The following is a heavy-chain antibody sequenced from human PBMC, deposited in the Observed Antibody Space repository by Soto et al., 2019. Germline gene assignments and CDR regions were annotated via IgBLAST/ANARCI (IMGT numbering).Heavy chain of an antibody. V-gene: IGHV3-74*01. D-gene: IGHD6-13*01. CDR1: GFTFSSYW. CDR2: INSDGSST. Sequence: EVQLVESGGGLVQPGGSLRLSCAASGFTFSSYWMHWVRQAPGKGLVWVSRINSDGSSTSYADSVKGRFTISRDNAKNTLYLQMNSLRAEDTAVYYCARDRSLGSWYGGSYYYGMDVWGQGTTVTVSS. CDR3: ARDRSLGSWYGGSYYYGMDV. J-gene: IGHJ6*02.